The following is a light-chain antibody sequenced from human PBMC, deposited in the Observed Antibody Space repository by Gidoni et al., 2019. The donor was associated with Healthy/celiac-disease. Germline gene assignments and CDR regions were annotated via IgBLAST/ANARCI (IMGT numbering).Light chain of an antibody. CDR1: QSISSY. CDR3: QQSYSTLGYT. V-gene: IGKV1-39*01. CDR2: AAS. J-gene: IGKJ2*01. Sequence: DIQMTQSPSSLSASVGDRVTITCRASQSISSYLNWYQQKPGKAPKLLIYAASSLQSGVPSRFSGSGSGTDFTLTIRSLQPEDFATYYCQQSYSTLGYTFXXXTPLEIK.